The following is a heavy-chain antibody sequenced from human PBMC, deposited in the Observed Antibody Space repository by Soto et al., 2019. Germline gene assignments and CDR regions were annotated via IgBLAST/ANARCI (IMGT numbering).Heavy chain of an antibody. J-gene: IGHJ4*02. V-gene: IGHV3-15*01. D-gene: IGHD2-2*01. CDR1: GFTFSNAW. CDR3: TTAEWGYCSSTSCYPFDY. Sequence: GGSLRLSCAASGFTFSNAWMSWVRQAPGKGLEWVGRIKSKTDGGTTDYAAPVKGRFTISRDDSKNTLYLQMNSLKTEDTAVYYCTTAEWGYCSSTSCYPFDYWGQGTLVTVSS. CDR2: IKSKTDGGTT.